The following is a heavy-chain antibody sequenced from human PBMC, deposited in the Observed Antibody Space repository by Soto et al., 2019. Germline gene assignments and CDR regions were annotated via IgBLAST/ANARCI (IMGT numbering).Heavy chain of an antibody. CDR3: ARGGIAARHYYGMDV. D-gene: IGHD6-6*01. CDR2: IIPIFGTA. V-gene: IGHV1-69*13. J-gene: IGHJ6*02. Sequence: SVKVSCKASGGTFSSYAISWVRQAPGQGLEWMGGIIPIFGTANYAQKFQGRVTITADESTSTAYMELSGLRSEDTAVYYCARGGIAARHYYGMDVWGQGTKVTVYS. CDR1: GGTFSSYA.